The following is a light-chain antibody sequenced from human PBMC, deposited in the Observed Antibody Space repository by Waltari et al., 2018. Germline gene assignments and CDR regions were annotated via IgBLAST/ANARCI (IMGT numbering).Light chain of an antibody. V-gene: IGLV1-44*01. J-gene: IGLJ2*01. CDR2: RDN. Sequence: QTILTQPHSASGTPGQRVTVSCSGDNSNIGKNTVNWYQQLPGTAPKLLIYRDNQRPSGVPDRVSGSRSGTSASLASSGLRPDDEASYYCATWDDRQSGVVFGGGTTLTVL. CDR1: NSNIGKNT. CDR3: ATWDDRQSGVV.